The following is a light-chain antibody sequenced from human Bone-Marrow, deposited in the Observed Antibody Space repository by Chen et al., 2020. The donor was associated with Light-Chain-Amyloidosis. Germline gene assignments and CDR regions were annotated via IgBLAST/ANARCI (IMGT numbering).Light chain of an antibody. CDR2: GTS. J-gene: IGKJ4*01. Sequence: AMTQSPATLSVSPGERVTLSCRASQSVGSNLAWYQQRPGQAPRLLIYGTSTRATGIPARFSGGGSGTEFTLTISSLQSEDFAVYYCQQYDYWPPLTFGAGTKVEMK. CDR3: QQYDYWPPLT. V-gene: IGKV3-15*01. CDR1: QSVGSN.